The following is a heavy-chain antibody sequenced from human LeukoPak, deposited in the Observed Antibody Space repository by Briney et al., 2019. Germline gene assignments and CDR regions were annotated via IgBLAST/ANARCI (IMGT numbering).Heavy chain of an antibody. V-gene: IGHV3-23*01. D-gene: IGHD4-23*01. J-gene: IGHJ4*02. CDR3: AKRDGGNSGPFDY. CDR1: GLTFSSYA. Sequence: GGSLRLSCGASGLTFSSYAMSWVRQAPGKGLEWVSGISSIDTSTYYADSVKGRFTISRDKSNNTLYLQMNSLRADDTAVYYCAKRDGGNSGPFDYWGQGTLVTVSS. CDR2: ISSIDTST.